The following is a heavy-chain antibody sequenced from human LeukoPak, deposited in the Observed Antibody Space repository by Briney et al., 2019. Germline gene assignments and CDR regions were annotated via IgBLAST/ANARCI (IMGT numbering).Heavy chain of an antibody. CDR2: IYYSEST. D-gene: IGHD3-22*01. V-gene: IGHV4-59*01. Sequence: SETLSLTCTVSGGSLSNYYWSWIRPPPGKGLEWIGYIYYSESTTYNHSLKSRATISVDTSKNQFSLRLSSVTAADTAVYYCTRGTMMVGPWGQGTLVTVSS. CDR1: GGSLSNYY. CDR3: TRGTMMVGP. J-gene: IGHJ5*02.